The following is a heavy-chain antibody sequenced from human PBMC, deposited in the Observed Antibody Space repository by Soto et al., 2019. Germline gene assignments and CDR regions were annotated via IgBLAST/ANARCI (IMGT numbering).Heavy chain of an antibody. Sequence: LTCAVSGASISGSYYYWAWLRQSPGKGPEWIGSVFYTGFTSYNPSLESRVSVSVDTSKSQFSLKLSAVTAADTAVYYCATSQKGYNWNYFDHWGQGALVTVSS. CDR2: VFYTGFT. V-gene: IGHV4-39*01. J-gene: IGHJ4*02. CDR3: ATSQKGYNWNYFDH. D-gene: IGHD1-20*01. CDR1: GASISGSYYY.